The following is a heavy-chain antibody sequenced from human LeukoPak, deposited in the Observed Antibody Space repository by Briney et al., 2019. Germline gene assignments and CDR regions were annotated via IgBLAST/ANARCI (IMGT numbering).Heavy chain of an antibody. V-gene: IGHV4-59*08. CDR1: GGSINSYY. Sequence: SETLSLTCTVSGGSINSYYWSWIRQPPGKGLEWIGYIYYSGSTNYNPSLKSRVTISVDTSKNQFSLKLSSVTAADTAVYYCARHSGWHPNFDYWGQGTLVTVSS. J-gene: IGHJ4*02. D-gene: IGHD6-19*01. CDR2: IYYSGST. CDR3: ARHSGWHPNFDY.